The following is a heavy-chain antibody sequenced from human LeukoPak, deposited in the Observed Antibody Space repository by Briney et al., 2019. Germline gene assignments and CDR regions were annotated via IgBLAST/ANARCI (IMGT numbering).Heavy chain of an antibody. CDR3: ARPLYNTGWYPDYFDS. CDR2: IKRDGSDK. Sequence: GSLRLSCAASGFTFSSYWMTWVRQAPGKGLEWVANIKRDGSDKYYVGSVDGRFTISRDNAQNSLYLQMSSLRAEDTAIYYCARPLYNTGWYPDYFDSWGQGTLVPVSS. D-gene: IGHD6-19*01. V-gene: IGHV3-7*01. CDR1: GFTFSSYW. J-gene: IGHJ4*02.